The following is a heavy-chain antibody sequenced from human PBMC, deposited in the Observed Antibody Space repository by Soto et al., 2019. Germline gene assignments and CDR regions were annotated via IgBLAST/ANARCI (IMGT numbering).Heavy chain of an antibody. CDR3: AKARRGSYRYNWRYYFDY. CDR2: INHSGST. V-gene: IGHV4-34*01. CDR1: GASFSGYY. J-gene: IGHJ4*02. D-gene: IGHD3-16*02. Sequence: QVQLQQWGAGLLKPSETLSLTCAVYGASFSGYYWSWFRQPPGKGLEWIGEINHSGSTNYNPSLKSRVTISVDTSKNQFSLKLSSETAADTAVYYCAKARRGSYRYNWRYYFDYWGQGTLVTVSS.